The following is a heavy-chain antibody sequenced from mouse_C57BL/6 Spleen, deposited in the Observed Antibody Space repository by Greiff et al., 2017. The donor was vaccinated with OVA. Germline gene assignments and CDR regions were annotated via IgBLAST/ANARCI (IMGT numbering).Heavy chain of an antibody. CDR3: AREGITGTVFAY. J-gene: IGHJ3*01. D-gene: IGHD4-1*01. CDR2: IYPGDGDT. V-gene: IGHV1-80*01. Sequence: QVQLKQSGAELVKPGASVKISCKASGYAFSSYWMNWVKQRPGKGLEWIGQIYPGDGDTNYNGKLQGKATLTADKSSSTAYMQLSSLTSEDSAVYFCAREGITGTVFAYWGQGTLVTVSA. CDR1: GYAFSSYW.